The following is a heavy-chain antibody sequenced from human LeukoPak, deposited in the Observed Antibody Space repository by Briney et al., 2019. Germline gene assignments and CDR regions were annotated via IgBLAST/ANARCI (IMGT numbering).Heavy chain of an antibody. Sequence: GGSLRLSCAASGFTFSSYGMNWVRQAPGKGLEWVSYISSSGSTIYYADSVKGRLTISRDNAKKSLYLQMNSLRAEDTAVYYCARPLTGLGAFDIWGQGTMVTVSS. J-gene: IGHJ3*02. D-gene: IGHD3-9*01. CDR2: ISSSGSTI. CDR3: ARPLTGLGAFDI. V-gene: IGHV3-48*03. CDR1: GFTFSSYG.